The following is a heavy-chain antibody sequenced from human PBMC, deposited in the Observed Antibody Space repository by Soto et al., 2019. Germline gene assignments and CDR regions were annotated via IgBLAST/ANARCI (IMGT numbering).Heavy chain of an antibody. J-gene: IGHJ4*02. CDR3: AREQHGDYFDY. V-gene: IGHV3-7*01. Sequence: GESLKISCAASGFTFSSYWMSWVRQAPGKGLEWVANIKQDGSEKYYVDSVKGRFTISRDNAKNSLYLQMNSLRAEDTAVYYCAREQHGDYFDYWGQGTLVTVSS. D-gene: IGHD4-17*01. CDR1: GFTFSSYW. CDR2: IKQDGSEK.